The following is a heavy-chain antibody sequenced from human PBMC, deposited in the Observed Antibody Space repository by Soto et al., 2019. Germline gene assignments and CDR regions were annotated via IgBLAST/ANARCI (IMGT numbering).Heavy chain of an antibody. CDR3: ARGVSYRWVY. Sequence: LSLTCAVSGYSISSGYYWGWIRQPPGKGLEWIGSIYHSGSTYYNPSLKSRVTLSIDMTNNHVSLILNSVTAADTAVYYCARGVSYRWVYWGQGTLVTVSS. CDR2: IYHSGST. V-gene: IGHV4-38-2*01. J-gene: IGHJ4*02. CDR1: GYSISSGYY. D-gene: IGHD3-16*02.